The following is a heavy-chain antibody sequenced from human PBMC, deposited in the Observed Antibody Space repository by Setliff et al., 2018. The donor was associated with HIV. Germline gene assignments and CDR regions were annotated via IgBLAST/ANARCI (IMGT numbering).Heavy chain of an antibody. D-gene: IGHD1-1*01. J-gene: IGHJ6*03. CDR3: ARGLATGLYYYYYYMDV. V-gene: IGHV4-59*11. Sequence: NPSETLSLTCTVSGGSISSHYWSWIRQPPGKGLEWIGYIYYSGSTNYNPSLKSRVTISVDTSKNQFSLKLSSVTAADTAVYYCARGLATGLYYYYYYMDVWGKGTTVTVSS. CDR2: IYYSGST. CDR1: GGSISSHY.